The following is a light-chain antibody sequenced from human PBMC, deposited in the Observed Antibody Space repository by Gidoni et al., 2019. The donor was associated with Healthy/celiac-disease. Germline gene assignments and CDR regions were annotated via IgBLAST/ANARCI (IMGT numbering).Light chain of an antibody. CDR1: QGISSA. CDR2: DAS. Sequence: GDRVTITCRASQGISSALAWYQQKPGKAPKLLIYDASSLESGVPSRFSGSGSGTDFTLTISSLQPEDFATYYCQQFNSYPRTFGPXTKVDIK. CDR3: QQFNSYPRT. V-gene: IGKV1-13*02. J-gene: IGKJ3*01.